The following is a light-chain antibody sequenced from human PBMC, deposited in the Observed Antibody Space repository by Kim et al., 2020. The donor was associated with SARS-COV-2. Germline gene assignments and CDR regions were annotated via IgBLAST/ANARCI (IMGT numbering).Light chain of an antibody. CDR3: QQYKSYPRT. Sequence: SASVGDRVTITCRASQDIHIYLAWFQQQPGKAPKSLIYGSSRLQSGVPSNFSDSGSGTDFTLTINSLQPEDFATYYCQQYKSYPRTFGQGTKLEI. CDR1: QDIHIY. V-gene: IGKV1-16*02. J-gene: IGKJ2*01. CDR2: GSS.